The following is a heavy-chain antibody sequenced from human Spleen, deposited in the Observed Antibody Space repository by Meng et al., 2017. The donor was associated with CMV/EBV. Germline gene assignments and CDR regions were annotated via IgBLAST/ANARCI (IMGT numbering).Heavy chain of an antibody. CDR3: AREIDDSMGNTGADY. D-gene: IGHD7-27*01. V-gene: IGHV1-18*01. CDR2: ISVYNGNT. Sequence: FGYTFTSYDISWVRQAPGQGLEWLGWISVYNGNTKYAQKFQGRVTMTTDTSTSTAYMELRSLRSDDTALYYCAREIDDSMGNTGADYWGQGTLVTVSS. J-gene: IGHJ4*02. CDR1: GYTFTSYD.